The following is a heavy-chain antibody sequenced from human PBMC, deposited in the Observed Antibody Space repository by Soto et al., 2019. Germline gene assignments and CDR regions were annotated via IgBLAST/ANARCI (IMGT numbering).Heavy chain of an antibody. Sequence: GASVKVSYKASGGTFSSYAISWVRQAPGQGLEWMGGIIPIFGTANYAQKFQGRVTITADKSTSTAYMELSSLRSEDTAVYYCASDLRQGGYDFWSGFPQYYYYGMDAWGQGTTVTVS. V-gene: IGHV1-69*06. J-gene: IGHJ6*02. CDR1: GGTFSSYA. CDR2: IIPIFGTA. CDR3: ASDLRQGGYDFWSGFPQYYYYGMDA. D-gene: IGHD3-3*01.